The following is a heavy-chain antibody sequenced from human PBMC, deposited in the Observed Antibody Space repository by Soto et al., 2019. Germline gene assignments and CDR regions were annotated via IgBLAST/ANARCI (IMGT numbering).Heavy chain of an antibody. D-gene: IGHD6-19*01. V-gene: IGHV3-30-3*01. J-gene: IGHJ3*02. CDR2: ISYDGSNK. Sequence: QVQLVESGGGVVQPGRSLRLSCAASGFTFSSYAMHWVRQAPGKGLEWVAVISYDGSNKYYADSVKGRFTISRDNSKNTLYLQMNSLRAEDTAVYYCAIEDTSLAVADAFDIWGQGTMVTVSS. CDR1: GFTFSSYA. CDR3: AIEDTSLAVADAFDI.